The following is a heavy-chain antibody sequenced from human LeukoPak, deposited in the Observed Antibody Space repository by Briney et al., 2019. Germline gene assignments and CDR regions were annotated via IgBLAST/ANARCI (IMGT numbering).Heavy chain of an antibody. Sequence: GGSLRLSCAASGFTFDDYAMHWVRQAPGKGLEWVSGISWNSGSIGYADSVKGRFTISRDNAKNSLYLQMNSLRAEDMALYYCAKSRVVPALRSRDWYFDLWGRGTLVTVSS. CDR3: AKSRVVPALRSRDWYFDL. CDR2: ISWNSGSI. D-gene: IGHD2-2*01. CDR1: GFTFDDYA. J-gene: IGHJ2*01. V-gene: IGHV3-9*03.